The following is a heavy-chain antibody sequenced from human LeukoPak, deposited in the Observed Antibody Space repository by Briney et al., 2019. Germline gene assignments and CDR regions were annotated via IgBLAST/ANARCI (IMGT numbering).Heavy chain of an antibody. CDR2: INHSGST. V-gene: IGHV4-34*01. J-gene: IGHJ4*02. D-gene: IGHD4-17*01. Sequence: SETLSLTCTVSGGSISSYYWSWIRQPPGKGLEWIGEINHSGSTNYNPSLKSRVTISVDTSKNQFSLKLSSVTAADTAVYYCARGPVTPRRYYFDYWGQGTLVTVSS. CDR3: ARGPVTPRRYYFDY. CDR1: GGSISSYY.